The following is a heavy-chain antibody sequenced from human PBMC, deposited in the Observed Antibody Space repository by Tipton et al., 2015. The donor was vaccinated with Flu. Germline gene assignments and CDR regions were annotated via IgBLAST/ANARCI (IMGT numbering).Heavy chain of an antibody. D-gene: IGHD3-10*01. V-gene: IGHV3-48*03. Sequence: SLRLPCEASGFTFSSYEMIWVRQVTGKGLEWVSYISRSGSIIHYADSVKGRFTISRDNAKKTLYLQMSGLTAADTAVYYCVSTLTITFWGQGTLVTVSS. J-gene: IGHJ4*02. CDR2: ISRSGSII. CDR3: VSTLTITF. CDR1: GFTFSSYE.